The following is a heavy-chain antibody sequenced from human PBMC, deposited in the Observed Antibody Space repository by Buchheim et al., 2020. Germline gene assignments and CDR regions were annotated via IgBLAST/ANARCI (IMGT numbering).Heavy chain of an antibody. CDR3: ARVEKYNWRAVDAFDI. J-gene: IGHJ3*02. CDR2: IYSGGST. CDR1: GFTVSSNY. D-gene: IGHD1-20*01. Sequence: EVQLVETGGGLIQPGGSLRLSCAASGFTVSSNYMSWVRQAPGKGLEWVSVIYSGGSTYYADSVKGRFTLSRDNSKNTLYLQMNSLRAEDTAVYYCARVEKYNWRAVDAFDIWGQGT. V-gene: IGHV3-53*02.